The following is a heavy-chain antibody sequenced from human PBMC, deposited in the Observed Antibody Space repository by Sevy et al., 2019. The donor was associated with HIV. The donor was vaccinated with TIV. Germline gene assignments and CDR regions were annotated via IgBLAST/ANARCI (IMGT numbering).Heavy chain of an antibody. CDR3: AKEGGRSDHGFEIWGRSDYGSDAFDV. CDR1: GGSVSRDS. J-gene: IGHJ3*01. D-gene: IGHD7-27*01. CDR2: IIPLIGRG. V-gene: IGHV1-69*10. Sequence: ASVKVSCKTSGGSVSRDSISWVRQAPGQGLEWMGGIIPLIGRGKYAQKFQGRVTITADKSRTTTYMELRSLSSEDTAIYYCAKEGGRSDHGFEIWGRSDYGSDAFDVWGQGTMVTVSS.